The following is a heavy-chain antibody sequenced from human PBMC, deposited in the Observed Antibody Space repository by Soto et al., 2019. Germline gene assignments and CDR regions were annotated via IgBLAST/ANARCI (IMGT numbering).Heavy chain of an antibody. J-gene: IGHJ1*01. D-gene: IGHD3-16*01. CDR1: GFTFRSYA. CDR3: AKSTGGNSEYFQH. CDR2: ISGSAGIT. V-gene: IGHV3-23*01. Sequence: EVQLLESGGGLVQPGGSLRLSCKASGFTFRSYAMSWVRQPPGKGLEWVSSISGSAGITYYADSVKGRFTISRDDSKNILHLQMNSLRAEDTAVYYCAKSTGGNSEYFQHWGQGTLVTVSS.